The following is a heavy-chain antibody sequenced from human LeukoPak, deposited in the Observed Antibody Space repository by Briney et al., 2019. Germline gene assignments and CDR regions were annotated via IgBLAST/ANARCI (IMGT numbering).Heavy chain of an antibody. CDR1: GFTFSSYS. V-gene: IGHV3-21*01. Sequence: GGSLSLSFAASGFTFSSYSMNWVRQAPGKGLEWVSSISSSSSYIYYADSEKGRFTISRDNAKNSLYLQMNSLRAEDTAVYYCARGDVVVPAAIQTLIDYWGQGTLVTVSS. D-gene: IGHD2-2*02. CDR2: ISSSSSYI. J-gene: IGHJ4*02. CDR3: ARGDVVVPAAIQTLIDY.